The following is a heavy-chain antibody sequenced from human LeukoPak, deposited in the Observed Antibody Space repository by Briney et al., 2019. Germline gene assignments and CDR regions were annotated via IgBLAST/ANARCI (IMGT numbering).Heavy chain of an antibody. CDR2: ISAYNGNT. D-gene: IGHD3-3*01. V-gene: IGHV1-18*01. J-gene: IGHJ6*02. Sequence: ASVKVSCKASGYTFTSYGISWVRPAPGQGLEWMGWISAYNGNTNYAQKLQGRVTMTTDTSTSTAYMELRSLRSDDTAVYYCARDVPRGIFGVVILYYYYGMDVWGQGTTVTVSS. CDR3: ARDVPRGIFGVVILYYYYGMDV. CDR1: GYTFTSYG.